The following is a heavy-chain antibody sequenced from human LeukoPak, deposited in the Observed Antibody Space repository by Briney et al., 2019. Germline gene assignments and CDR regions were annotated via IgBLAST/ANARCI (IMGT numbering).Heavy chain of an antibody. D-gene: IGHD5/OR15-5a*01. V-gene: IGHV3-21*01. J-gene: IGHJ4*02. Sequence: GGSLRLSCAASGFTFSSYSMNWVRQAPGKGLEWVSSISSSSSYIYYADSVKGRFTISRDNAKNSLYLQMNSLRAEDTAVYYCARLEGPSTILYYFDYWGQGTLVTVSS. CDR1: GFTFSSYS. CDR3: ARLEGPSTILYYFDY. CDR2: ISSSSSYI.